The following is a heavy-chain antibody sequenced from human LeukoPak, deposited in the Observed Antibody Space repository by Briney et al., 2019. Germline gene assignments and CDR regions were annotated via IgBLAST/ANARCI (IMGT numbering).Heavy chain of an antibody. CDR3: ARHGDSLCWYFDL. V-gene: IGHV4-59*01. CDR2: IYYSGST. D-gene: IGHD4-17*01. CDR1: GGSISSYY. J-gene: IGHJ2*01. Sequence: PSETLSLTCTVSGGSISSYYWSWIRQPPGKGLEWIGYIYYSGSTNYNPSLKSRVTISVDTSKNQFPLKLSSVTAADTAVYYCARHGDSLCWYFDLWGRGTLVTVSS.